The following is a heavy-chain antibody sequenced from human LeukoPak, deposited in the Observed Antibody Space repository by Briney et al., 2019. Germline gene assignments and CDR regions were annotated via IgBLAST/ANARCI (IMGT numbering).Heavy chain of an antibody. CDR3: ARGKWNYPFDY. CDR2: IYSGDST. J-gene: IGHJ4*02. CDR1: GFTVSSNY. V-gene: IGHV3-53*01. D-gene: IGHD1-7*01. Sequence: GGSLRLSCAASGFTVSSNYMSWVRQTPGKGLEWVSVIYSGDSTYYADSVKGRSTISRDNSQNTVYLHMNSLRAEDTTVYYCARGKWNYPFDYWGQGTLVTVPS.